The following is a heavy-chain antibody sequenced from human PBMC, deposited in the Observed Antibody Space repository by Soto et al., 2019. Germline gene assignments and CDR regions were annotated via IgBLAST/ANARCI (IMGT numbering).Heavy chain of an antibody. D-gene: IGHD3-22*01. Sequence: ASVKVSCKASGYTFTGYNIHWVRQAPGQGLEWMGWINPNTGDTFYAQNFQGRVIMTRDTSISTAYMELSSLKSDDTAVFYCAKVPSAGPGWYGQTYFDIGDYFRDCWGQGTLVTVSS. CDR3: AKVPSAGPGWYGQTYFDIGDYFRDC. CDR1: GYTFTGYN. CDR2: INPNTGDT. J-gene: IGHJ4*02. V-gene: IGHV1-2*02.